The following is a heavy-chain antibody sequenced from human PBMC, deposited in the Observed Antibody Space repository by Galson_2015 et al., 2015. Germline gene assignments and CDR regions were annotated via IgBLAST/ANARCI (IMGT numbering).Heavy chain of an antibody. CDR1: GFTFSSYW. D-gene: IGHD3-10*01. J-gene: IGHJ3*02. Sequence: SLRLSCAASGFTFSSYWMHWVRQAPGKGLVWVSRINSDGSSTSYADSVKGRFTISRDNAKNTLYPQMNSLRAEDTAVYYCARLLGWFGDDAFDIWGQGTMVTVSS. V-gene: IGHV3-74*01. CDR2: INSDGSST. CDR3: ARLLGWFGDDAFDI.